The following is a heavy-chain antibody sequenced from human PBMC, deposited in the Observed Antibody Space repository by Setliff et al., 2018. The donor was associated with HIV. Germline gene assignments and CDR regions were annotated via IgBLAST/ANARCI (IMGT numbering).Heavy chain of an antibody. CDR1: GGTFRTYA. Sequence: SVKVSCKSSGGTFRTYAISWVRQAPGQGLEWMGGVIPAFGTANYAQKFQGRVTITTDESTSTAYMELSGLRSEDTAVYFCARDGLLVAGIRFDYWGQGTLVTVSS. CDR3: ARDGLLVAGIRFDY. V-gene: IGHV1-69*05. J-gene: IGHJ4*01. D-gene: IGHD6-19*01. CDR2: VIPAFGTA.